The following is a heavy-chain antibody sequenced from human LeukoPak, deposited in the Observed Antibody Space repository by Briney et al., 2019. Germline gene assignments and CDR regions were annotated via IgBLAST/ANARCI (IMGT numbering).Heavy chain of an antibody. J-gene: IGHJ4*02. D-gene: IGHD5-18*01. CDR2: ISFYNGNT. V-gene: IGHV1-18*01. CDR3: ARAYGGYSYGSDY. Sequence: ASVKVSCKASGGTFSSYGISWVRQAPGRGLEWMGWISFYNGNTNYAQKLQGRVTMTTDTSTSTAYMELRSLRSDDTAVYYCARAYGGYSYGSDYWGQGTLVTVSS. CDR1: GGTFSSYG.